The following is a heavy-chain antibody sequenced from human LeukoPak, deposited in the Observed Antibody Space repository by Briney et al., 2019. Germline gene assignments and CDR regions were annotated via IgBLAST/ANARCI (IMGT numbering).Heavy chain of an antibody. CDR3: ARGRTVGELDEPAYFDY. Sequence: GGSLRLSCAASGFTVSSNYMSWVRQAPGKGLEWVSSISSSSSYIYYADSVKGRFTISRDNAKNSLYLQMNSLRAEDTAVYYCARGRTVGELDEPAYFDYWGQGTPVTVSS. J-gene: IGHJ4*02. CDR1: GFTVSSNY. D-gene: IGHD1-26*01. V-gene: IGHV3-21*01. CDR2: ISSSSSYI.